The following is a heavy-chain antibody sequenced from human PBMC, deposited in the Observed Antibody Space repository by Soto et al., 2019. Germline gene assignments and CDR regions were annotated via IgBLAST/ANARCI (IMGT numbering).Heavy chain of an antibody. V-gene: IGHV3-9*01. CDR1: GFTFDDYA. Sequence: GGSLRLSCVASGFTFDDYAMHWVRQAPGKGLEWVSGISWNSGSIGYADSVKGRFTISRDNAKNSLYLQMNSLRAEDTALYYCAKATYYDYIWGSLSQGYFDYWGQGTLVTVSS. D-gene: IGHD3-16*01. J-gene: IGHJ4*02. CDR3: AKATYYDYIWGSLSQGYFDY. CDR2: ISWNSGSI.